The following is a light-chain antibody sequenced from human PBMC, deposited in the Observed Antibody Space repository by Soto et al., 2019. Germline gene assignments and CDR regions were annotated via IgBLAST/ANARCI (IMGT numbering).Light chain of an antibody. J-gene: IGKJ4*01. V-gene: IGKV1-8*01. CDR1: QGISSY. CDR3: QQYYSYPPLT. Sequence: SSFSASTGDRVTITCRASQGISSYLAWYQQKPGKAPKLLIYAASTLQSGVPSRFSGSGSGTDSTLTISCLQSEDFATYYCQQYYSYPPLTFGGGTKVDIK. CDR2: AAS.